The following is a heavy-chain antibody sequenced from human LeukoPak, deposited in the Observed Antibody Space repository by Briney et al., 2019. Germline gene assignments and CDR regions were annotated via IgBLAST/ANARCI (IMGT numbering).Heavy chain of an antibody. CDR2: IYYSGST. V-gene: IGHV4-59*01. J-gene: IGHJ5*02. D-gene: IGHD1-26*01. CDR3: ARDYVGATAGAHWFDP. Sequence: TSETLSLTCTVSGGSTSSYYWSWIRQPPGKGLEWIGYIYYSGSTNYNPSLKSRVTISVDTSKNQFSLKLSSVAAADTAVYYCARDYVGATAGAHWFDPWGQGTLVTVSS. CDR1: GGSTSSYY.